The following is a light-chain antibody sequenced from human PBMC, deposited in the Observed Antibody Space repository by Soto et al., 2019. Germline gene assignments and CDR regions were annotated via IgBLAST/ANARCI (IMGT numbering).Light chain of an antibody. J-gene: IGLJ2*01. V-gene: IGLV3-1*01. Sequence: SYELTQPPSVSVSPGKTASITCWGDKLGDKYVCWYQQRPGQSPVLVIYQDRKRPSGIPERFSGSNSGNTATLTISGTQAMDEADYYCQAWDSSTVVFAGGSKLTVL. CDR3: QAWDSSTVV. CDR2: QDR. CDR1: KLGDKY.